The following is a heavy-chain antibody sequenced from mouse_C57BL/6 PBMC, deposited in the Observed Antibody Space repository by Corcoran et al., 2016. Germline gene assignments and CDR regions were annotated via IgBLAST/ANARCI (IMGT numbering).Heavy chain of an antibody. D-gene: IGHD2-1*01. V-gene: IGHV1-9*01. CDR3: ARRLYYGSPY. J-gene: IGHJ3*01. CDR2: ILTGSGST. Sequence: QVQLQQSGAELMKPGASVKLSCKATGYTFTGYWIEWVKQRPGHGLEWIGEILTGSGSTNYNEKVKGKATFTADTSSTTAYMQRSSLTTEDAAIYYCARRLYYGSPYWGQGTLVTVSA. CDR1: GYTFTGYW.